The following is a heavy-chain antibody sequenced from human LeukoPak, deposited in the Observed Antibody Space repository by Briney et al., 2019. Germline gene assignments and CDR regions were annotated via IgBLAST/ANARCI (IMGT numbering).Heavy chain of an antibody. CDR3: ARVPAYCGGGSCYGRWVDY. V-gene: IGHV4-59*01. CDR2: IYSSRST. D-gene: IGHD2-15*01. CDR1: GGSISSYY. Sequence: VKPSETLSLTCTVSGGSISSYYWSWIRQPPGKGLEWIGYIYSSRSTNYDPSLRSRVTISIDTSKNQFSLKLSSVTAADTAVYYCARVPAYCGGGSCYGRWVDYWGQGTLVTVSS. J-gene: IGHJ4*02.